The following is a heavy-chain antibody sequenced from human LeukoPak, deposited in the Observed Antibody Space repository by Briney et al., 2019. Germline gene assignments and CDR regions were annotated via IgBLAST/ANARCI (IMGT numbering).Heavy chain of an antibody. Sequence: GGSLRLSCAASGFTFSSYSMNWVRQAPGKGLEWVSSISSSSSYIYYADSVKGRFTISRDNAKNSLYLQMNSLRAEDTAVYYCSTELSSVLDKFNWGQGTLVTVSS. CDR1: GFTFSSYS. J-gene: IGHJ4*02. CDR3: STELSSVLDKFN. D-gene: IGHD2/OR15-2a*01. V-gene: IGHV3-21*01. CDR2: ISSSSSYI.